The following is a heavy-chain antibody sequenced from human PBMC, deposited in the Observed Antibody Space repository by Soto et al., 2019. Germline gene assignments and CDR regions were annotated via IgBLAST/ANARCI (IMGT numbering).Heavy chain of an antibody. D-gene: IGHD3-16*02. Sequence: SVKVSCKSSGGTFRSYAISWVRQAPGQGLEWMGGIIPIFGTANYAQKFQGRVTITADESTSTAYMELSSLRSGDTAVYYCARGGIMITFGGVIVKRYFDYWGQGTLVTVSSGKGLFFGAYNWFDPWGQGTLVTVSS. CDR3: ARGGIMITFGGVIVKRYFDYWGQGTLVTVSSGKGLFFGAYNWFDP. CDR1: GGTFRSYA. J-gene: IGHJ5*02. CDR2: IIPIFGTA. V-gene: IGHV1-69*13.